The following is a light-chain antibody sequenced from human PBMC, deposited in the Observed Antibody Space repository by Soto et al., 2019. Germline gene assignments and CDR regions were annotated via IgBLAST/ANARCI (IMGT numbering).Light chain of an antibody. J-gene: IGLJ2*01. CDR1: SSNIGSNT. V-gene: IGLV1-44*01. CDR2: SNN. Sequence: QSVLTQPPSASGTPGQRVTLSCSGGSSNIGSNTVNWYQQLPGTAPNLLIYSNNQRPSGVPDRFSGSKSGTSASLAISGLQSEYEADYYCAAWDDSLNAVVFGGGTKLTVL. CDR3: AAWDDSLNAVV.